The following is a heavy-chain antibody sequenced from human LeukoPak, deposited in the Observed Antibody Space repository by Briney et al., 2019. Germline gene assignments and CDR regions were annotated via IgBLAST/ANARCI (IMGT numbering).Heavy chain of an antibody. Sequence: ASVKVSCKTSGYAFTTYGTTWVRQAPGQGLEWMGWIAAYNGHTDYTQKLQGRVTMTIDPSTDTAYMELRSLRSDDTGVYYCARVAGDTNTDTFDIWGQGTMVSVSS. CDR1: GYAFTTYG. CDR2: IAAYNGHT. CDR3: ARVAGDTNTDTFDI. V-gene: IGHV1-18*01. D-gene: IGHD2-8*01. J-gene: IGHJ3*02.